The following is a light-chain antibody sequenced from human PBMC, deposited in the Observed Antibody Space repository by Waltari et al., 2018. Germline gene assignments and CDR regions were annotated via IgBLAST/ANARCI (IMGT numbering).Light chain of an antibody. V-gene: IGLV3-25*03. Sequence: SFVLTQPPSVSVSPGQTARITCPGEALSSPYCYWYQQRPGQAPLLLIFKDKERPSGIPERFSGSSSGTTVTLTITSVQAEDEADYFCQSADTSIANVVFGGGTKLTVL. J-gene: IGLJ3*02. CDR2: KDK. CDR3: QSADTSIANVV. CDR1: ALSSPY.